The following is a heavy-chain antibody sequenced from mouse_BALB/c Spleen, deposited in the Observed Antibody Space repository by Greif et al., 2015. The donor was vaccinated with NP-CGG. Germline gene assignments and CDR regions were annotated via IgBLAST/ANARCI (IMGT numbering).Heavy chain of an antibody. Sequence: QVQLQQSGAELVRPGSSVKISCKASGYAFSSYWMNWVKQRPGQGLEWIGQIYPGDGDTNYNGKFKGKATLTADKSSSTAYMQLSSLTSEDSAVYFCARTYYYGSSPWFAYWGQGTLVTVSA. CDR3: ARTYYYGSSPWFAY. CDR2: IYPGDGDT. CDR1: GYAFSSYW. J-gene: IGHJ3*01. D-gene: IGHD1-1*01. V-gene: IGHV1-80*01.